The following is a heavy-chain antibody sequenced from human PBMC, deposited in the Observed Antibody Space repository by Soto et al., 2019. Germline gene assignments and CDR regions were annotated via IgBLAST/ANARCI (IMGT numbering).Heavy chain of an antibody. CDR3: AKGGRQWLVTSDFNY. J-gene: IGHJ4*02. V-gene: IGHV3-30*18. CDR1: GFTFSDYA. CDR2: VSHDGRNT. Sequence: VQLVESGGGVVQPGRSLRLSCAASGFTFSDYAKQWVRQAPGKGLEWVAVVSHDGRNTHYADSVKGRFTISRDSSKNTVSLEMTSMRAEDTAVYYCAKGGRQWLVTSDFNYWGQGALVTVST. D-gene: IGHD6-19*01.